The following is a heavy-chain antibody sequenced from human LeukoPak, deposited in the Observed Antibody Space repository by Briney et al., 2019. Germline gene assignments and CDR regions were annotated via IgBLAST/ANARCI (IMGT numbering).Heavy chain of an antibody. V-gene: IGHV3-15*07. J-gene: IGHJ4*02. CDR3: STLTSRGLSDS. CDR2: IKSKADGETI. Sequence: PGGSLRLSCAASGFTFTNAWMNWVRQAPGKGLEWVGRIKSKADGETIDYAAPVKGRFTFSRDDSKNMLYLQMNSLKSEDTAVYYCSTLTSRGLSDSWGQGTLVTVSS. D-gene: IGHD1-20*01. CDR1: GFTFTNAW.